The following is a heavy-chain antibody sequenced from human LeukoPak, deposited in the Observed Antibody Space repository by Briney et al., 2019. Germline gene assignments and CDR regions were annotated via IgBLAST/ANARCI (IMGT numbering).Heavy chain of an antibody. D-gene: IGHD6-19*01. Sequence: SETLSLTCAVYGGSFSGYYWSWIRQPPGKGLEWIGEINHSGSTNYNPSLKSRVTISVDTSKNQFSLKLSSVTAADTAVYYCARDEVAGRGYNWFDPWGQGTLVTVSS. J-gene: IGHJ5*02. V-gene: IGHV4-34*01. CDR3: ARDEVAGRGYNWFDP. CDR2: INHSGST. CDR1: GGSFSGYY.